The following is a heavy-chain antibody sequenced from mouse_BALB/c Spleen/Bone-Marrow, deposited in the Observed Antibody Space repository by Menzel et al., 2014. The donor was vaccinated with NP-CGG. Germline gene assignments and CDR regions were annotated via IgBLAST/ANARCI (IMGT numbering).Heavy chain of an antibody. CDR2: IDLANGNS. D-gene: IGHD1-2*01. V-gene: IGHV14-3*02. J-gene: IGHJ3*01. Sequence: VQLQQSGAALVKPGFSVKFSCSGSGFNIEDVYMYYLKQRPEQSLGRMGRIDLANGNSEYAPKFRGKATITAGTSTNTAYLQLSSLTSEDTAVYCCATFINGDPWFVYWGQGTLVTVSA. CDR1: GFNIEDVY. CDR3: ATFINGDPWFVY.